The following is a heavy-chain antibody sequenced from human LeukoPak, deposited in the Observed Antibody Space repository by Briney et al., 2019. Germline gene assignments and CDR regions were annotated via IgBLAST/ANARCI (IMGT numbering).Heavy chain of an antibody. CDR3: ALLVVVPAASDY. J-gene: IGHJ4*02. V-gene: IGHV4-31*03. CDR1: GGSISSGGYY. D-gene: IGHD2-2*01. CDR2: IYYSGST. Sequence: ASETLSLTCTVSGGSISSGGYYWSWIRQHPGKGLEWIGYIYYSGSTYYNPSLKSRVTISVDTSKNQFSLKLSSVTAADTAVYYCALLVVVPAASDYWGQGTLVTVSS.